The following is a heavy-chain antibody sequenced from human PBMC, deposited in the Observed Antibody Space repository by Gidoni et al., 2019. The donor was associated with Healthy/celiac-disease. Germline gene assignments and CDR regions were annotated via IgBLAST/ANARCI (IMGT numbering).Heavy chain of an antibody. Sequence: QVQLVQSGAEVKKPGSSVKVSCKASGGTFSSYAISWVRQAPGQGLEWMGGIIPIFGTANYAQKFQGRVTITADESTSTAYMELSSLRSEDTAVYYCARGETIDSSSLLPGGPNPRVYYYYYMDVWGKGTTVTVSS. CDR3: ARGETIDSSSLLPGGPNPRVYYYYYMDV. CDR2: IIPIFGTA. CDR1: GGTFSSYA. V-gene: IGHV1-69*01. D-gene: IGHD6-6*01. J-gene: IGHJ6*03.